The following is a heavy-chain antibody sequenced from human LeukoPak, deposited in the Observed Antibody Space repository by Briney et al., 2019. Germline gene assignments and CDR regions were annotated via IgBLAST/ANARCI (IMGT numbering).Heavy chain of an antibody. CDR2: ISGSGGST. V-gene: IGHV3-23*01. CDR1: GFTFSSYA. Sequence: GGSLRLSCAASGFTFSSYAMSWVRQAPGKGLEWVSAISGSGGSTYYADSVKGRFTISRDNSKNTLYLQMNSLRAEDTAVYYCAKEQFDSSGWSLTETYYSDYWGQGTLVTVSS. J-gene: IGHJ4*02. D-gene: IGHD6-19*01. CDR3: AKEQFDSSGWSLTETYYSDY.